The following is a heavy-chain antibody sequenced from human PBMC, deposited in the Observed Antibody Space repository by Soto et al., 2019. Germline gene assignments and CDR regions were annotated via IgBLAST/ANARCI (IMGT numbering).Heavy chain of an antibody. J-gene: IGHJ3*01. CDR3: AKEDYYDITGLDQGVFHV. Sequence: VGSLRLSCAASGFNFNEYWISWVRQAPGKGLEWVGRIKGSVGGATTDYAPPVHGRFTIVRDDSTNTVHLQMKSLKADDSGMYFCAKEDYYDITGLDQGVFHVWGRGTMVTVSS. CDR2: IKGSVGGATT. D-gene: IGHD3-22*01. CDR1: GFNFNEYW. V-gene: IGHV3-15*01.